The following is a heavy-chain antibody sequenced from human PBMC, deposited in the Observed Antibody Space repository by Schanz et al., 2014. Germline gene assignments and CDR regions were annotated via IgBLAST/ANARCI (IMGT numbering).Heavy chain of an antibody. CDR1: GFSFSSYA. CDR3: ARKVVATIGGYYDN. D-gene: IGHD5-12*01. J-gene: IGHJ4*02. V-gene: IGHV3-23*01. CDR2: MNESHSTI. Sequence: EVQLLESGGGLVEPGGSLRLSCAASGFSFSSYAMGWVRQARGKGLEWVSAMNESHSTIYYADSVRGRFTISRDNAENTLFLQMNSLRAEDTAVSYCARKVVATIGGYYDNWGQGTLVIVSS.